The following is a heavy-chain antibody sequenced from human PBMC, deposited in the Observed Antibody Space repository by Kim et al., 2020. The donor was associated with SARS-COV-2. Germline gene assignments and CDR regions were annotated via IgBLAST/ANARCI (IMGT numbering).Heavy chain of an antibody. CDR3: ARALGGQYYYGMDV. CDR1: GFTFSSYA. CDR2: ISYDGSNK. V-gene: IGHV3-30*04. D-gene: IGHD1-26*01. J-gene: IGHJ6*02. Sequence: GGSLRLSCAASGFTFSSYAMHWVRQAPGKGLEWVAVISYDGSNKYYADSVKGRFTISRDNSKNTLYLQMNSLRAEDTAVYYCARALGGQYYYGMDVWGQGTTVTVPS.